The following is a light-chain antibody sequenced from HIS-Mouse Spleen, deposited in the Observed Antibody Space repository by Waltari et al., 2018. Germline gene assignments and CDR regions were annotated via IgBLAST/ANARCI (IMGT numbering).Light chain of an antibody. J-gene: IGLJ1*01. CDR3: SSYTSSSTYV. V-gene: IGLV2-14*03. CDR1: SSDVGGYNY. CDR2: DAS. Sequence: QSALTQPASASGSPGQSLTISCTGTSSDVGGYNYVSWYQHHPGKAPKLMIYDASNRPSGVSNRFSGSKSGNTASLTISGLQAEDEADYYCSSYTSSSTYVFGTGTKVTVL.